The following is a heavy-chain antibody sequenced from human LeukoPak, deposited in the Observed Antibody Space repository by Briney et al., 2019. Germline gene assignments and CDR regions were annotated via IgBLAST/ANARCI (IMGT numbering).Heavy chain of an antibody. Sequence: PGGSLRLSCAASEFTFSSYTMNWVRQAPGKGLEWVSSISSSSSYIYYADSVKGRFTISRDNPKNTLYLQMNSLRAEDTAIYICAKLSDGSGLPYYFDSWGQGTLVTVS. J-gene: IGHJ4*02. D-gene: IGHD3-10*01. V-gene: IGHV3-21*04. CDR2: ISSSSSYI. CDR1: EFTFSSYT. CDR3: AKLSDGSGLPYYFDS.